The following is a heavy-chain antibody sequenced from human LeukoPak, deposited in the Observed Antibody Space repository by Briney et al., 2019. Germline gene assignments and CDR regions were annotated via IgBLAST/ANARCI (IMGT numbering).Heavy chain of an antibody. CDR3: AKDRDWNYVEHFDY. J-gene: IGHJ4*02. Sequence: SGGSLRLSCAASGFIFSSYGMHWVRQAPGKGLEWVAFIRYDGSNKYYADSVRGRFTISRDNSKNTLYLQMNSLRAEDTAVYYCAKDRDWNYVEHFDYWGQGTLVTVSS. CDR1: GFIFSSYG. CDR2: IRYDGSNK. D-gene: IGHD1-7*01. V-gene: IGHV3-30*02.